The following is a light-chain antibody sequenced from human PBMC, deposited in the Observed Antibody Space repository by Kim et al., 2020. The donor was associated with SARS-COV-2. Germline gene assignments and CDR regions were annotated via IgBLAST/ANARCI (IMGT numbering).Light chain of an antibody. CDR3: QHRSIWPVT. J-gene: IGKJ4*01. V-gene: IGKV3-11*01. CDR1: QSVSSY. Sequence: EIVLTQSPATLSLSPGERATLSCRASQSVSSYLAWYQQKPGQAPRLLIYDASNRATGIPARFSGSGSGTDFTLTISSLEPEDFAVYFCQHRSIWPVTFGGGTKVDIK. CDR2: DAS.